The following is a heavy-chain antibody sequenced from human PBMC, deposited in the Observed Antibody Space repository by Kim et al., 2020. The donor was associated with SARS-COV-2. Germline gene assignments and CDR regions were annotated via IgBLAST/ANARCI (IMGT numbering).Heavy chain of an antibody. V-gene: IGHV4-34*01. D-gene: IGHD3-3*01. CDR1: GGSFSGYY. Sequence: SETLSLTCAVYGGSFSGYYWSWIRQPPGKGLEWIGEINHSGSTNYNPSLKSRVTISVDTSKNQFSLKLSSVTAADTAVYYCARVFSIFGVANNWFDPWGQGTLVTVSS. CDR2: INHSGST. J-gene: IGHJ5*02. CDR3: ARVFSIFGVANNWFDP.